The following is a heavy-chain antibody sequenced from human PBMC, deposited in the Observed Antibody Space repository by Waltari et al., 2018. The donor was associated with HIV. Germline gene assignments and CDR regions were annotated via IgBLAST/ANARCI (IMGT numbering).Heavy chain of an antibody. Sequence: QVQLQESGPGLVKPSETLSLTCSVSGGSISDHHWSWIRQSAGKGLEWIGHLYGSVMTVYNPSLRGRVTMSVDTSKNHFFLKLTSLTAADTAVYYCARGSRMVNRRWYYFESWGQGISVTVSS. J-gene: IGHJ4*02. V-gene: IGHV4-4*07. CDR1: GGSISDHH. CDR2: LYGSVMT. CDR3: ARGSRMVNRRWYYFES. D-gene: IGHD2-15*01.